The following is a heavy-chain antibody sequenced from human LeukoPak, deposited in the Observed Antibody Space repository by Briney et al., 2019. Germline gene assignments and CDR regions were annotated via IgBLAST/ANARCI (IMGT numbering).Heavy chain of an antibody. V-gene: IGHV1-69*04. CDR2: IIPILGIA. CDR3: AIGFSGLLEGRFDY. D-gene: IGHD1-26*01. CDR1: GGTFSSYA. Sequence: SVKVSCKASGGTFSSYAISWVRQAPGQGLEWMGRIIPILGIANYAQKFQGRVTITADKSTSTAYMELSSLRSEDTAVYYCAIGFSGLLEGRFDYWGQGTLVTVSS. J-gene: IGHJ4*02.